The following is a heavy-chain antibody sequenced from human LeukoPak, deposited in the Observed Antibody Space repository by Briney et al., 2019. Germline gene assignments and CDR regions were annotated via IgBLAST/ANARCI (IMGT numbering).Heavy chain of an antibody. J-gene: IGHJ5*02. D-gene: IGHD3-3*01. V-gene: IGHV3-33*06. CDR3: AKEYTIFGVASWFDP. CDR1: GFTLSSYG. Sequence: GGSLRLSCAASGFTLSSYGMHWVRQAPGKGLEWVAVIWYDGSNKYYADSVKGRFTISRDNSKNTLYLQMNSLRAEDTAVYYCAKEYTIFGVASWFDPWGQGTLVTVSS. CDR2: IWYDGSNK.